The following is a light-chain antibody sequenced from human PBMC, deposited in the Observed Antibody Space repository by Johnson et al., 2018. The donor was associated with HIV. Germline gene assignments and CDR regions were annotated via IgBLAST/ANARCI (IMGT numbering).Light chain of an antibody. V-gene: IGLV1-51*01. CDR1: SSNIGKNY. Sequence: HSVLTQPPSVSAAPRQKVTISCSGSSSNIGKNYVSWYRHLPGTAPKLLIYDNDKRPSGIPDRFSVSTSGSSATLAITGLQTGDEADYYCATWDSSLSAYVFGPGTKVTIL. J-gene: IGLJ1*01. CDR3: ATWDSSLSAYV. CDR2: DND.